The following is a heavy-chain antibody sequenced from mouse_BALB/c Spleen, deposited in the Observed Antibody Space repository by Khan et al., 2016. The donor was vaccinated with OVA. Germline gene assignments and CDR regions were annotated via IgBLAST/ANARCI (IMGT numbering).Heavy chain of an antibody. CDR2: IYPGNTDT. V-gene: IGHV1-5*01. CDR1: GYTFTSYW. D-gene: IGHD4-1*01. Sequence: EVQLQQSGTVLARPGASVKMSCKASGYTFTSYWMHWVKQRPGQGLEWIGDIYPGNTDTNSNQKFKGKAKLTAVTSTSTAYMELSSLTNEDSAVYYCTRRNWDVAWFAYWGQGTLVTVSA. CDR3: TRRNWDVAWFAY. J-gene: IGHJ3*01.